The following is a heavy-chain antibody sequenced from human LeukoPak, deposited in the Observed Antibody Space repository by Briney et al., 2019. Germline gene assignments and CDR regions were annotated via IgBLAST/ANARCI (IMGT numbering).Heavy chain of an antibody. V-gene: IGHV4-59*08. CDR2: IQNSGST. CDR1: GVSMSRYY. CDR3: ARGPPPYQLLHFNWFDP. Sequence: SETLSLTCTVSGVSMSRYYWSWVRQSPRKGLEWIGDIQNSGSTRYNPSLKSRLTISADTSKNQFSLKLSSVTAADTAVYYCARGPPPYQLLHFNWFDPWGQGTLVTVSS. D-gene: IGHD2-2*01. J-gene: IGHJ5*02.